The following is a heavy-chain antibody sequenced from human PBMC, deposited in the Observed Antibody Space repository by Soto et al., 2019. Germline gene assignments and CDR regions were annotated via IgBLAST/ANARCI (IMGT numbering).Heavy chain of an antibody. CDR3: ARTSGFYFYDY. D-gene: IGHD3-3*01. J-gene: IGHJ4*02. Sequence: SVKVSCKASGGTFSSYTISWVRQAPGQGLEWMGRIIPILGIAKYAQKFQGRVTVTGDKSASTAYMELSSLRSEDTAVYYCARTSGFYFYDYWGQGTLVTVSS. V-gene: IGHV1-69*02. CDR2: IIPILGIA. CDR1: GGTFSSYT.